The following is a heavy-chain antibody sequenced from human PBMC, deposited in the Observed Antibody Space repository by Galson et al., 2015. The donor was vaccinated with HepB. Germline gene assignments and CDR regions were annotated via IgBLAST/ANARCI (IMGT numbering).Heavy chain of an antibody. V-gene: IGHV3-30*18. J-gene: IGHJ6*02. CDR3: AKDLGGYYGSGSYFIGMDV. Sequence: SLRLSCAASGFTFSSYGMHWVRQAPGKGLEWVAVISYDGSNKYYADSVKGRFTISRDNSKNTLYLQMNSLRAEDTAVYYCAKDLGGYYGSGSYFIGMDVWGQGTPVTVSS. CDR1: GFTFSSYG. D-gene: IGHD3-10*01. CDR2: ISYDGSNK.